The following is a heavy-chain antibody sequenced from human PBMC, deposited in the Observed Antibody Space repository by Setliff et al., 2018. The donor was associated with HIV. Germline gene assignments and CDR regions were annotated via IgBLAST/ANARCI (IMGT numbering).Heavy chain of an antibody. V-gene: IGHV4-4*09. D-gene: IGHD3-22*01. J-gene: IGHJ3*02. CDR1: GGAISTYY. CDR3: ARSEDDYDISGDSFEI. Sequence: PSETLSLTCTVSGGAISTYYWTWIRQPPGKGLEWIGYIYSSGSTHQNPSLKSRVTMSVDTSKNQFSLKLSSVTAADTAVYYCARSEDDYDISGDSFEIWGQGTMVTVSS. CDR2: IYSSGST.